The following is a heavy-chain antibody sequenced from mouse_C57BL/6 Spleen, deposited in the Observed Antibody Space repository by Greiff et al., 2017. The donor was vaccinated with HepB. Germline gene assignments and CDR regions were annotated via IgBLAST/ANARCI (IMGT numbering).Heavy chain of an antibody. V-gene: IGHV5-17*01. Sequence: EVQRVESGGGLVKPGGSLKLSCAASGFTFSDYGMHWVRQAPEKGLEWVAYISSGSSTIYYADTVKGRFTISRDNAKNTLFLQMTSLRSEDTAMYYCAKSYDYVFAYWGQGTLVTVSA. CDR1: GFTFSDYG. CDR2: ISSGSSTI. D-gene: IGHD2-4*01. CDR3: AKSYDYVFAY. J-gene: IGHJ3*01.